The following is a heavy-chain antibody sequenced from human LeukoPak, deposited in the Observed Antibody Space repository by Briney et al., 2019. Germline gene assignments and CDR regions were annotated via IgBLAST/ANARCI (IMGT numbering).Heavy chain of an antibody. Sequence: PSETLSLTCTVSGGSISSSSYYWGWIRQPPGEGLEWIGSIYYSGSTYYNPSLKSRVTISVDTSKNQFSLKLSSVTAADTAVYYCARIYCSSTSCALSRLDYWGQGTLVTVSS. CDR2: IYYSGST. D-gene: IGHD2-2*01. J-gene: IGHJ4*02. CDR1: GGSISSSSYY. CDR3: ARIYCSSTSCALSRLDY. V-gene: IGHV4-39*07.